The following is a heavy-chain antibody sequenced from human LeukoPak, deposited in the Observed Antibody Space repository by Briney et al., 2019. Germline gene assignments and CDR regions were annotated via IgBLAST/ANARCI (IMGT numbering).Heavy chain of an antibody. V-gene: IGHV3-9*01. CDR3: AKDYYGSGISGVYDY. D-gene: IGHD3-10*01. CDR1: GFTFDDYA. Sequence: PGGSLRLSRAASGFTFDDYAMHWVRQAPGKGLEWVSGISWNSGSIGYADSVKGRFTISRDNAKNSLYLQMNSLRAEDTALYYCAKDYYGSGISGVYDYWGQGTLVTVSS. CDR2: ISWNSGSI. J-gene: IGHJ4*02.